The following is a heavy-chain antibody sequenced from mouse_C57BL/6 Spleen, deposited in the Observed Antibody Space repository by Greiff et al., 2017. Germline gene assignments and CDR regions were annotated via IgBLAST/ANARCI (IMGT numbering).Heavy chain of an antibody. CDR1: GFNIKDYY. D-gene: IGHD1-3*01. CDR3: ARVELRYFDV. J-gene: IGHJ1*03. V-gene: IGHV14-2*01. Sequence: VQLKQSGAELVKPGASVKLSCTASGFNIKDYYMHWVKQRTEQGLEWIGRFDPEDGETKYAPKFQGKATITADTSSNTAYLQLSSLTSEDTAVYYCARVELRYFDVWGTGTTVTVSS. CDR2: FDPEDGET.